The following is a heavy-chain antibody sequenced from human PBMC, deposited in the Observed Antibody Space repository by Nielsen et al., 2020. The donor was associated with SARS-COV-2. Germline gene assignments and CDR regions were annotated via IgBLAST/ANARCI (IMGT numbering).Heavy chain of an antibody. V-gene: IGHV3-30*18. CDR3: AKGGVTGGNYYYYMDV. CDR2: ISYDGSNK. CDR1: GFTFSSYG. D-gene: IGHD3-10*01. Sequence: GGSLRLSCAASGFTFSSYGMHWVRQAPGKGLEWVAVISYDGSNKYYADSVKGRFTISRDNAKNSLYLQMNSLRAEDTALYYCAKGGVTGGNYYYYMDVWGKGTTVTVSS. J-gene: IGHJ6*03.